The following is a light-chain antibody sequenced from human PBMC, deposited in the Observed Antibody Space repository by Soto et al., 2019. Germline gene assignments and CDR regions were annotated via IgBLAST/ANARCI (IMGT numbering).Light chain of an antibody. CDR2: ESS. CDR3: QQRSTWPQT. CDR1: QRVDNY. J-gene: IGKJ1*01. V-gene: IGKV3-11*01. Sequence: EIVLTQAPATLSLSPGEKATRSCRASQRVDNYLDWYQQKPGQAPRLLIYESSNRATGIPARFSGSGSGTDFSLTISSLEPEDCAVYYCQQRSTWPQTFGQGTKVDIK.